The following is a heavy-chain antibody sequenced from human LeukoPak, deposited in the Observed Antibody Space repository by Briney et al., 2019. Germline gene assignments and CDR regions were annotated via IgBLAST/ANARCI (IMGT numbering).Heavy chain of an antibody. J-gene: IGHJ5*02. D-gene: IGHD3-3*01. CDR2: FDPEDGET. CDR3: ATDRAVTIFGVVIPGFDP. Sequence: ASVKVSCKVSGYTLTELSMHWVRQAPGKGLEWMGGFDPEDGETIYAQKFQGRVTMTEDTSTDTAYMELSSLRSEDTAVYYCATDRAVTIFGVVIPGFDPWGQGTLVTVSS. CDR1: GYTLTELS. V-gene: IGHV1-24*01.